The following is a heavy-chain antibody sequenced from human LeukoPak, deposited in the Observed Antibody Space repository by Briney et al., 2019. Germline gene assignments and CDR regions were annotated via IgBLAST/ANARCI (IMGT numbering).Heavy chain of an antibody. V-gene: IGHV3-23*01. J-gene: IGHJ4*02. Sequence: GGSLRLSCAASGIAFSRFAMSWVRQAPGKGLEWVSVVSESGDITHYAESVRGRFTISRDNSKNTLYLEMNRLRSDDTAIRYCAKDIAQGYTFGTIEEDYWGQGTLVTVAS. CDR3: AKDIAQGYTFGTIEEDY. CDR1: GIAFSRFA. CDR2: VSESGDIT. D-gene: IGHD5-12*01.